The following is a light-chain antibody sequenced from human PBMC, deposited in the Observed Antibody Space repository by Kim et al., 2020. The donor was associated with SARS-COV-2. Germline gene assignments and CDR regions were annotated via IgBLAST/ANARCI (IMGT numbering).Light chain of an antibody. J-gene: IGKJ5*01. CDR3: QQYNNWPPIT. V-gene: IGKV3-15*01. CDR1: QSVSSN. Sequence: EIVLTQSPVTLSVSPGERATLSCRASQSVSSNLAWYQQKPGQAPRLLIYGASTRATDIPARFSGSGSGTEFTLTISSLQSEDFAVYYCQQYNNWPPITFGQGTRLEIK. CDR2: GAS.